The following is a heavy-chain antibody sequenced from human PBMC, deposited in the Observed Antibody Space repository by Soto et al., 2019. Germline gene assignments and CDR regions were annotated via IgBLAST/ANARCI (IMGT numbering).Heavy chain of an antibody. CDR2: ISAHSGET. CDR3: ARDDRAAGHGSYAYYAY. CDR1: GYNFNIYG. V-gene: IGHV1-18*01. D-gene: IGHD6-25*01. Sequence: QVRLVQSGAEVKKPGASVKVSCKASGYNFNIYGVSWVRQAPGQGLEWMGWISAHSGETNHARRFQGRINMSTDTSTSTAYMELRSLTSDDTAVYYCARDDRAAGHGSYAYYAYWCQGTLVTVSS. J-gene: IGHJ4*02.